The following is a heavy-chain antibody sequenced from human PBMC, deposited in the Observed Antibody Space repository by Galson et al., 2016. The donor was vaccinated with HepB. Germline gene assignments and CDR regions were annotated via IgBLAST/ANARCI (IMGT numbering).Heavy chain of an antibody. V-gene: IGHV4-59*01. Sequence: SETLSLTCTVSGGSISSYYWSWIRQPPGKGLGWMGYIHNSGSTNYTPSLKSRVTTSVDTSKNQFSLKLSSVTAADTAVYYCARDPGGSSNGFDPWGQGTLVTVSS. D-gene: IGHD4-11*01. J-gene: IGHJ5*02. CDR1: GGSISSYY. CDR3: ARDPGGSSNGFDP. CDR2: IHNSGST.